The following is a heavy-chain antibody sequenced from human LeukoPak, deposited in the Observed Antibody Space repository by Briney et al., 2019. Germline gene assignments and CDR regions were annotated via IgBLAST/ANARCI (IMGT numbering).Heavy chain of an antibody. D-gene: IGHD6-13*01. CDR2: IWYDGSNK. CDR3: ARGGQQLVRWREEQLDY. CDR1: GFTFSRYG. J-gene: IGHJ4*02. V-gene: IGHV3-33*01. Sequence: PGGSLRLSCAASGFTFSRYGMHWVRQAPGKGLEWVAVIWYDGSNKYYAESVKGRFTISRDNSKNTLHLQMNSLRAEDTAVYYCARGGQQLVRWREEQLDYWGQGTLVTVSS.